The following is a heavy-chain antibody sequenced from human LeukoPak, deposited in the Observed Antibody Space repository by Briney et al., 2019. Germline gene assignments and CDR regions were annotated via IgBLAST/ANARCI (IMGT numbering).Heavy chain of an antibody. D-gene: IGHD3-10*01. J-gene: IGHJ6*03. Sequence: GSSVKVSYKASGGTFSSYAISWVRQAPGQGLEWMGGIIPIFGTANYAQKFQGRVTITTDESTSTAYMELSSLRSEDTAVYYCARDKGMVRGYYMDVWGKGTTVTVSS. CDR2: IIPIFGTA. V-gene: IGHV1-69*05. CDR3: ARDKGMVRGYYMDV. CDR1: GGTFSSYA.